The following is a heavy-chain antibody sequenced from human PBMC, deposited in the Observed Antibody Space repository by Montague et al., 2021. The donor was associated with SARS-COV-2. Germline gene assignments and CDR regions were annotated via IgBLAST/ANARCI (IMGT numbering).Heavy chain of an antibody. D-gene: IGHD1-26*01. V-gene: IGHV4-4*02. CDR3: ARGGSGRSGLAY. J-gene: IGHJ4*02. Sequence: SETLSLTCVVSGDSISADIWWTWVRLPPGKGLGWVGELYHTGSTKYKPSLKGRVSMSVDTSWNQFSLRLTSVTAADTAIHYCARGGSGRSGLAYWGRGTLVTVTS. CDR2: LYHTGST. CDR1: GDSISADIW.